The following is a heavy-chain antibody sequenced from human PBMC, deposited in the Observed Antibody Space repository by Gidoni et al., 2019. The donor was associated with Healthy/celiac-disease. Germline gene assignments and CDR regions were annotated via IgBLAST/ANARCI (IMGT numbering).Heavy chain of an antibody. V-gene: IGHV7-4-1*02. J-gene: IGHJ6*04. CDR1: GYTFPRYA. Sequence: HVQLVQSGSELKKPGPSLKVSCKASGYTFPRYALNWVRQAPGQVLEWMGWINTQHGNPTYPKGFTGRFVLSLDTSVSTAYLQISSLKAEDTAVYYCARDGSRYDDTDMVTWDYYYGMDVWGKGTTVTVSS. CDR3: ARDGSRYDDTDMVTWDYYYGMDV. D-gene: IGHD5-18*01. CDR2: INTQHGNP.